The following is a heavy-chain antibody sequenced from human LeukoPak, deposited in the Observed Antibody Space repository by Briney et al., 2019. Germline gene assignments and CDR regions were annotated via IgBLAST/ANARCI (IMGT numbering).Heavy chain of an antibody. CDR3: VRGRVFVDY. CDR2: ITSSGDST. Sequence: GGSLRLSCTASGFTFNSSAMSWVRQAPGKGLEWVSSITSSGDSTYNADSVKGRFIISRDNSKNTLYLQMNSLRAEDTAVYYCVRGRVFVDYWGQGTLVTVSS. J-gene: IGHJ4*02. CDR1: GFTFNSSA. D-gene: IGHD3-16*01. V-gene: IGHV3-23*01.